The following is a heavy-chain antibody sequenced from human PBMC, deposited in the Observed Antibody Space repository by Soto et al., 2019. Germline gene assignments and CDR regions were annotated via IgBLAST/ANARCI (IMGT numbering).Heavy chain of an antibody. D-gene: IGHD1-1*01. CDR1: EFTFSNYA. CDR3: AKDIQGRGATTGDDAFDI. V-gene: IGHV3-23*01. CDR2: ISSSGGST. J-gene: IGHJ3*02. Sequence: GSLRLSCVASEFTFSNYAMNLVRQAPGEGPEWVSLISSSGGSTYYADSVKGRFSISRDNSKNTLYLQMNSLRVEDTAIYYCAKDIQGRGATTGDDAFDIWGQGTMVTVSS.